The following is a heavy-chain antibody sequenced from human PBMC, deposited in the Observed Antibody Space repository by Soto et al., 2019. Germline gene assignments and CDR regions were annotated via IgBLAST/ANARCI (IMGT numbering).Heavy chain of an antibody. CDR1: GDSISPYY. D-gene: IGHD5-18*01. CDR3: ARGGNTALAYYFYGMDV. J-gene: IGHJ6*02. Sequence: QVQLQESGPGLVKPSETLSLTCTVSGDSISPYYWSWIRQPQGKGLEWIGYIYYSERPSYNPPRKSRVTISVDTAKYQFSLRLCSVTATDAAMYYCARGGNTALAYYFYGMDVWGQGTTVAVSS. CDR2: IYYSERP. V-gene: IGHV4-59*01.